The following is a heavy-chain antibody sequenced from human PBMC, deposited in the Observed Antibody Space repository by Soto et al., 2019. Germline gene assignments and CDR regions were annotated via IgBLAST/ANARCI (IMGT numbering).Heavy chain of an antibody. CDR1: GASISSYY. CDR3: ARDLRVATYAFDI. CDR2: ISYSGYA. Sequence: SDTLSLTCTVSGASISSYYWSWIRQPPGKGLEWIGYISYSGYASYNPPLKSRVTISRDTSENQFSLKLSSVTAADTAVYYCARDLRVATYAFDIWGQGTMVT. D-gene: IGHD3-3*01. J-gene: IGHJ3*02. V-gene: IGHV4-59*01.